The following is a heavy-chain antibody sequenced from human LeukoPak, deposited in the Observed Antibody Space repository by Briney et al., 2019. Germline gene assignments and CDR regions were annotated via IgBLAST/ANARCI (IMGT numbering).Heavy chain of an antibody. D-gene: IGHD1-26*01. V-gene: IGHV1-2*02. CDR1: GYTFTGYY. CDR3: ARDMYSGSYQPFDC. Sequence: ASVKVSCKASGYTFTGYYMHWVRQAPGQGLEWMGWINPNSGGTNYAQKFQGRVTMTSDTSISTAYMELSRLRSDDTAVYYCARDMYSGSYQPFDCWGQGTLVTVSS. J-gene: IGHJ4*02. CDR2: INPNSGGT.